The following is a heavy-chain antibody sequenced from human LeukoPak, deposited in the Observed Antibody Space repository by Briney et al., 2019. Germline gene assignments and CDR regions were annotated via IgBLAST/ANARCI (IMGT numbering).Heavy chain of an antibody. CDR3: AKDEGPLLNNWYRQY. Sequence: GGSLRLSCGASGFPFSHFAMTWVRQTPGGGLEWVAPIHGPGTATHYADSVRGRFAISRDNSKNILYLQLNSLRAEDTAVYYCAKDEGPLLNNWYRQYWDQGTLVTVSS. J-gene: IGHJ4*02. CDR2: IHGPGTAT. V-gene: IGHV3-23*01. D-gene: IGHD6-13*01. CDR1: GFPFSHFA.